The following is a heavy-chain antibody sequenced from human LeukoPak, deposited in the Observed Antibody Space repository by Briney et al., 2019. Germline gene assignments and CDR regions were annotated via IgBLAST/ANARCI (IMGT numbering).Heavy chain of an antibody. CDR1: RRSIMTTRS. CDR3: GAWGVDYGGNFDYSDY. J-gene: IGHJ4*02. D-gene: IGHD4-23*01. V-gene: IGHV4-4*02. Sequence: SGSLSLTCTLSRRSIMTTRSWCWGRQPPGRGVEWIGEVYHTVTTNCSPSLKRRPTVSVDQSRNQFSLRLSSVAAGDTATYYCGAWGVDYGGNFDYSDYWGQGILVTVSS. CDR2: VYHTVTT.